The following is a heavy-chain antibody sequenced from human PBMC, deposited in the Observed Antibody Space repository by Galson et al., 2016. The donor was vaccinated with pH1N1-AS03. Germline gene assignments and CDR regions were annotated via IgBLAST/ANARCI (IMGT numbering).Heavy chain of an antibody. V-gene: IGHV1-69*01. CDR1: GGTFSNYA. CDR3: ARDRHYDSSGRFYYESEH. Sequence: SCKASGGTFSNYAISWMRQAPGQGLEWMGGIHPIFGTPSYAQKFQGRLTVTADDSTSAAYMELSSLTSEDTAMYYCARDRHYDSSGRFYYESEHWGQGTLVIVSS. D-gene: IGHD3-22*01. J-gene: IGHJ4*02. CDR2: IHPIFGTP.